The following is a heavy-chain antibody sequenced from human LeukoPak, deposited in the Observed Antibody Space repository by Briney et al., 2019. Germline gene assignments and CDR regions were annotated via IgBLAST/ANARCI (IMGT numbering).Heavy chain of an antibody. V-gene: IGHV3-53*01. Sequence: PGGSLRVSCAPSGSTVRSNYMTWVRQAPGKGLEWVSILHTDGSSFYADSVKGRFTISRDISKNTVSLHMTSLRAEDTAVYYCARVRITMVRGSNSFYYMDVWGKGTALSVSS. D-gene: IGHD3-10*01. J-gene: IGHJ6*03. CDR3: ARVRITMVRGSNSFYYMDV. CDR2: LHTDGSS. CDR1: GSTVRSNY.